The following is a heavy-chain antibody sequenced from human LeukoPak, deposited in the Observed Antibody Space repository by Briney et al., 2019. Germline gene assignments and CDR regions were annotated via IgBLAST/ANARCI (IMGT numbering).Heavy chain of an antibody. CDR2: IYYSGST. V-gene: IGHV4-59*12. D-gene: IGHD5-24*01. J-gene: IGHJ2*01. CDR1: GGSISSYY. CDR3: ARVGRDGYNYWYFDL. Sequence: SETLSLTCTVSGGSISSYYWSWIRQPPGKGLEWIGYIYYSGSTNYNPSLKSRVTISVDRSKNQFSLKLSSVTAADTAVYYCARVGRDGYNYWYFDLWGRGTLVTVSS.